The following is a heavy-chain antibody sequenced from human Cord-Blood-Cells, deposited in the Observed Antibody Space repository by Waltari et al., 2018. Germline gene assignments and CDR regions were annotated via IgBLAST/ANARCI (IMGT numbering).Heavy chain of an antibody. CDR2: ISAYNGNT. J-gene: IGHJ6*02. Sequence: QVQLVQSGAEVKKPGASVKVSCKASGYTFTSIGISWVRQAPGQVLEWMGWISAYNGNTNYAQTLQGRVTMTTDTSTSTAYMELRSLRSDDTAVYYCARDPSGSYYYYGMDVWGQGTTVTVSS. CDR1: GYTFTSIG. D-gene: IGHD1-26*01. CDR3: ARDPSGSYYYYGMDV. V-gene: IGHV1-18*01.